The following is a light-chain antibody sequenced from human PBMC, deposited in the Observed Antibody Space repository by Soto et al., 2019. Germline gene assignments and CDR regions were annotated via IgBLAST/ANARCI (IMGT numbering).Light chain of an antibody. J-gene: IGLJ3*02. V-gene: IGLV1-51*01. Sequence: QSVLTQPPSVSAAPGQKVTISCSGSSSNIGNDYVSWYQQFPGTAPKLLIYDNDKRPSGIPDRFSASKSGTSATLGITGLQTGDEADYYCGTWDISLSGWVFGGGTQLTVL. CDR1: SSNIGNDY. CDR3: GTWDISLSGWV. CDR2: DND.